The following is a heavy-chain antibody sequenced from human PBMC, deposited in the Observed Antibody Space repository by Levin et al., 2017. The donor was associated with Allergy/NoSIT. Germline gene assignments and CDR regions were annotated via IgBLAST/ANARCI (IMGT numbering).Heavy chain of an antibody. CDR2: ISGSGGRK. CDR3: VKEVIGKSFGDY. V-gene: IGHV3-23*01. J-gene: IGHJ4*02. CDR1: GXXXXTXX. D-gene: IGHD2-21*01. Sequence: PGGSLRLSCAASGXXXXTXXXXXXXXXXXKGLEWVSAISGSGGRKWYADSVKGRFTISRDNSKNTLYLQMNSLRAEDTAVYFCVKEVIGKSFGDYWGQGTPVTVSS.